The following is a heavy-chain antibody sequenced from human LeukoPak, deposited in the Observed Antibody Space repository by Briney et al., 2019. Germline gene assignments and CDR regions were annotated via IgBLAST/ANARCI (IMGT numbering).Heavy chain of an antibody. CDR2: INYSGNT. Sequence: SETLSLTCTVSGDSISSYYWSWIRQPPGKGLGWMGYINYSGNTNYNPSLKSRVTISVDTSKNQFSLRLTSVTAADTAVYYCAREGRQDYVYFDCWGQGTLVTVSS. CDR1: GDSISSYY. CDR3: AREGRQDYVYFDC. D-gene: IGHD4-17*01. V-gene: IGHV4-59*01. J-gene: IGHJ4*02.